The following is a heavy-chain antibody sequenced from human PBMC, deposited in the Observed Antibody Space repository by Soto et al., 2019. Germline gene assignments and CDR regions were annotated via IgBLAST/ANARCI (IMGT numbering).Heavy chain of an antibody. CDR2: IYYSGST. D-gene: IGHD3-16*01. CDR3: ARDPTPPYHETLYSEFP. CDR1: GGSVSSGSYY. V-gene: IGHV4-61*01. J-gene: IGHJ5*02. Sequence: PSETLSLTCTVSGGSVSSGSYYWSWIRQPPGKGLEWIGYIYYSGSTNYNPSLKSRVTISVDTSKNQFSLKLSSVTAADTAVYYCARDPTPPYHETLYSEFPWGQGTLVTVSS.